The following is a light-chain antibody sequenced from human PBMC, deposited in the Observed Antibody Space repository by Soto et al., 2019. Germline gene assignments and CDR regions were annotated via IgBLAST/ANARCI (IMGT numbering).Light chain of an antibody. CDR3: LQRSNGPPGYT. V-gene: IGKV3-11*01. Sequence: ELVLTQSPATLSLSPGQRATLSCRAIQSVSSHLAWYQQKPAQAPRLLMYDTFNRATGIPARFNGSGSGTDLPLTISSLDPEDFSFYYCLQRSNGPPGYTFGQGTKLEIK. J-gene: IGKJ2*01. CDR1: QSVSSH. CDR2: DTF.